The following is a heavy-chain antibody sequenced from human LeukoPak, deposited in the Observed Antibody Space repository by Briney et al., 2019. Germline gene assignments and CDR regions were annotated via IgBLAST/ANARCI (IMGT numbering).Heavy chain of an antibody. CDR3: AFGANSGYDSAPPFDY. Sequence: PGGSLRLSCAASGFTFSSYAMSWVRQAPGKGLEWVSAISGSGGSTYYADSVKGRFTISRDNSKNTLYLQMNSLGAEDTAVYYCAFGANSGYDSAPPFDYWGQGTLVTVSS. V-gene: IGHV3-23*01. D-gene: IGHD5-12*01. J-gene: IGHJ4*02. CDR2: ISGSGGST. CDR1: GFTFSSYA.